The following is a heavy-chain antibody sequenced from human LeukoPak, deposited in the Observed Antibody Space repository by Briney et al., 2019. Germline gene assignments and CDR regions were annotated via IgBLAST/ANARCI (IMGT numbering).Heavy chain of an antibody. CDR1: GFTFSDYY. CDR3: ARESVAHGGFD. D-gene: IGHD6-19*01. V-gene: IGHV3-11*01. Sequence: GGSLRLSCAASGFTFSDYYMTWIRQAPGKGLEWVSYISSSGNTIYYADSVKGRFTISRDNAKNSVYLQMNSLRAEDTAVYYCARESVAHGGFDWGQGTLVTVSS. CDR2: ISSSGNTI. J-gene: IGHJ4*02.